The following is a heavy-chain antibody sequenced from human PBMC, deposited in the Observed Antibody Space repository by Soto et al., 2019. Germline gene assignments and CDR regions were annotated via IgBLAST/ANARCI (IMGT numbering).Heavy chain of an antibody. CDR3: AKGYDSSGYYYVYVDY. D-gene: IGHD3-22*01. Sequence: GGSLRLSCVASGFTFNTYAMSWVRQAPGKGLEWVSAISGSDGSTHHADSVKGRFTISRDNSKNTLYLQMNSLRAEDTAVYFCAKGYDSSGYYYVYVDYWGQGTLVTVSS. V-gene: IGHV3-23*01. J-gene: IGHJ4*02. CDR2: ISGSDGST. CDR1: GFTFNTYA.